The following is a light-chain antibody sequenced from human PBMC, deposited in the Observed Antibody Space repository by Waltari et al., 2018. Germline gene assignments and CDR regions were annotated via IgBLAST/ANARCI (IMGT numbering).Light chain of an antibody. CDR3: ALYMGSGIWV. V-gene: IGLV8-61*01. J-gene: IGLJ3*02. CDR1: SVSLSTTSY. Sequence: QTVVTQEPSLSVSPGGTVTLTCALSSVSLSTTSYATWYQQTPGQAPRTLVYKANARSSGVPDRCSGSILGNTAALTITGAQADDESDYYCALYMGSGIWVFGGGTRLTVL. CDR2: KAN.